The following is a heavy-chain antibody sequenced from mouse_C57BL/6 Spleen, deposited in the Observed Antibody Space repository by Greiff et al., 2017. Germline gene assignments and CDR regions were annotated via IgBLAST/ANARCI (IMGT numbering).Heavy chain of an antibody. J-gene: IGHJ2*01. Sequence: QVQLQQPGAELVRPGSSVKLSCKASGYTFTSYWMDWVKQRPGQGLEWIGNIYPSDSETHYNQKFKDKATLTVDKSSSTAYMQLSSLTSEDSAVYYCARRYDCDPYYFDYWGQGTTLTVSS. CDR3: ARRYDCDPYYFDY. CDR2: IYPSDSET. D-gene: IGHD2-4*01. CDR1: GYTFTSYW. V-gene: IGHV1-61*01.